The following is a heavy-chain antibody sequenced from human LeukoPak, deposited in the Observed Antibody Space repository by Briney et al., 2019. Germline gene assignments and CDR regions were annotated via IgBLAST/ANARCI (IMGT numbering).Heavy chain of an antibody. CDR2: IWYDGSNK. J-gene: IGHJ3*01. CDR1: GFTFSSYG. Sequence: PGRSLRLSCAASGFTFSSYGMHWVRQAPGKGLEGVAVIWYDGSNKYYADSVKDRFTISRDNSKNTLCLQMNDQRAEDTAVYYCARGTTWGQGTMVTVSS. D-gene: IGHD1-7*01. V-gene: IGHV3-33*01. CDR3: ARGTT.